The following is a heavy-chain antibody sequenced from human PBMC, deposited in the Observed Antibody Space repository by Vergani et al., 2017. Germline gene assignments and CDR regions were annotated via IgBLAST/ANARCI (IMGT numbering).Heavy chain of an antibody. CDR1: GFTFSSYS. D-gene: IGHD6-6*01. V-gene: IGHV3-21*01. CDR3: ASDIIAANGMDV. Sequence: EVQLVESGGGLVKPGGSLRLSCAASGFTFSSYSMNWVRQAPGKGLEWVSSISSSSSYIYYADSVKGRFTISRDNAKNSLYLQMNSLRAEDTAVYYCASDIIAANGMDVWGQGTTVTVSS. CDR2: ISSSSSYI. J-gene: IGHJ6*02.